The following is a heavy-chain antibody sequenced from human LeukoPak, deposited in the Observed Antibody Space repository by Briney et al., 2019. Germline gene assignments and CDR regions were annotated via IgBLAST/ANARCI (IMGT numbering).Heavy chain of an antibody. V-gene: IGHV1-46*01. CDR1: GYTFTSYY. CDR2: INPSGGST. D-gene: IGHD3-3*01. J-gene: IGHJ3*02. CDR3: ARDVRFLEWLLSAGYAFDI. Sequence: GASVKVSCKASGYTFTSYYMHWVRQAPGQGLEWMGIINPSGGSTSYAQKFQGRVTMTRDTSTSTVYMELSSLRSEDTAVYYCARDVRFLEWLLSAGYAFDIWGQGTMVTVSS.